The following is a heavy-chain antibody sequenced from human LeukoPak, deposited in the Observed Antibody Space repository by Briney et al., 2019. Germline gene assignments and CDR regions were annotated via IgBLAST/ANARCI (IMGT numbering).Heavy chain of an antibody. J-gene: IGHJ6*02. Sequence: ASVKVSCKASGGTFSSYAISWVRQAPGQGLEWMGRIIPILGIANYAQKFQGRVTITADKSTSTAYMELGSLRSEDTAVYYCARTIGLYQLLDYYYGMDVWGQGTTVTVSS. CDR1: GGTFSSYA. V-gene: IGHV1-69*04. CDR2: IIPILGIA. D-gene: IGHD2-2*01. CDR3: ARTIGLYQLLDYYYGMDV.